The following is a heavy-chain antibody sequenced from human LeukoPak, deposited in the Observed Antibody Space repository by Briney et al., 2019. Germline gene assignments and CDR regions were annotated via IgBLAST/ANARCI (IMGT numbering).Heavy chain of an antibody. CDR3: AKDNGIAAAGRKGYFQH. CDR2: IRYDGSNK. V-gene: IGHV3-30*02. J-gene: IGHJ1*01. CDR1: GFTFSSYG. Sequence: PGGSLRLSCAASGFTFSSYGMHWVRQAPGKGLEWVAFIRYDGSNKYYADSVKGRFTISRDNSKNTLYLQMNSLRAEDTAVYYCAKDNGIAAAGRKGYFQHWGQGTLVTVSS. D-gene: IGHD6-13*01.